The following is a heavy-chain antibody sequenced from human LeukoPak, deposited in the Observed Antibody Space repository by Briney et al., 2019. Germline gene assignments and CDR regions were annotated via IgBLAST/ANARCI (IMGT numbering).Heavy chain of an antibody. CDR3: ARVYDSSGYYPSGFDY. J-gene: IGHJ4*02. V-gene: IGHV1-2*02. CDR2: INPNSGGT. CDR1: GYTFTGYY. D-gene: IGHD3-22*01. Sequence: GASVKVSCKASGYTFTGYYMHWVRQAPGQGLEWMGWINPNSGGTNHAQKFQGRVTMTRDTSISTAYMELSRLRSDDTAVYYCARVYDSSGYYPSGFDYWGQGTLVTVSS.